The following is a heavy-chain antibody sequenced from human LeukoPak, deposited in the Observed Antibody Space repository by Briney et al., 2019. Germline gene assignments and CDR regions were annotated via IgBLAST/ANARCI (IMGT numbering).Heavy chain of an antibody. J-gene: IGHJ6*03. CDR3: ARVNYDFWSAPIGDYYYYMDV. CDR2: IYTSGST. Sequence: SETLSLTCTVSGGSISSGSYYWSWIRQPAGKGLEWIGRIYTSGSTNYNPSLKSRVTISVHTSKNQFSLKLSSATAADTAVYYCARVNYDFWSAPIGDYYYYMDVWGKGTTVTVSS. D-gene: IGHD3-3*01. CDR1: GGSISSGSYY. V-gene: IGHV4-61*02.